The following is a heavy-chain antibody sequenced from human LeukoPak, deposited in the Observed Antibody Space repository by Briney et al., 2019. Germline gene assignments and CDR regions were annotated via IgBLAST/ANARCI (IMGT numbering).Heavy chain of an antibody. CDR1: GYTFTACY. V-gene: IGHV1-2*02. CDR3: ARAGDSGFVT. D-gene: IGHD1-26*01. CDR2: INPNSGGT. Sequence: ASVKVSPKASGYTFTACYMLLVRQAPGQGLEWMGWINPNSGGTNYAQDFHGRVTMTRDTSISTAYMELSRLRYDDTAVYYCARAGDSGFVTWGQGTLVTVSS. J-gene: IGHJ5*02.